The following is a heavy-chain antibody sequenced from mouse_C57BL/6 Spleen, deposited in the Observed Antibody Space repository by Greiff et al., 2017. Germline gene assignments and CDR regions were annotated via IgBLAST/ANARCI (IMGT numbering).Heavy chain of an antibody. V-gene: IGHV1-74*01. CDR2: IHPSASDT. CDR1: GYTFTSYW. CDR3: AINRRFADAMDY. J-gene: IGHJ4*01. Sequence: VQLQQPGAELVKPGASVKVSCKASGYTFTSYWMHWVKQRPGQGLEWIGRIHPSASDTNYNQKFKGKATLTVDKSSSTAYMQLSGLTSEDCAVYYCAINRRFADAMDYWGQGTSGTVSA.